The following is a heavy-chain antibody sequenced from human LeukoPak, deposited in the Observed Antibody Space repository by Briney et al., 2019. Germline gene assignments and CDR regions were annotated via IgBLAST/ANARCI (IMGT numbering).Heavy chain of an antibody. D-gene: IGHD6-19*01. Sequence: PGGSLRLSCSFSGFTLSSYWMSWVRQAPGKGLEWVANVKQDGIEKYYVDSVNGRFTISRDNTKNSLYLQMNSLRVEDTAVYYCVRDISTGWAFDVWGQGTVVTVSS. J-gene: IGHJ3*01. CDR2: VKQDGIEK. CDR3: VRDISTGWAFDV. V-gene: IGHV3-7*04. CDR1: GFTLSSYW.